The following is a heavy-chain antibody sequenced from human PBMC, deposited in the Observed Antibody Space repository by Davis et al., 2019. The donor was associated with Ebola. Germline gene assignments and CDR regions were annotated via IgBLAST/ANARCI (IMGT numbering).Heavy chain of an antibody. CDR2: IIPIFGTA. CDR1: GGTFSSYA. J-gene: IGHJ6*02. CDR3: ARDPPYSNYFRVASYGMDV. D-gene: IGHD4-11*01. Sequence: SVKVSCKASGGTFSSYAISWVRQAPGQGLEWMGGIIPIFGTANYAQKFQGRVTITADESTSTAYTELSSLRSEDTAVYYCARDPPYSNYFRVASYGMDVWGQGTTVTVSS. V-gene: IGHV1-69*13.